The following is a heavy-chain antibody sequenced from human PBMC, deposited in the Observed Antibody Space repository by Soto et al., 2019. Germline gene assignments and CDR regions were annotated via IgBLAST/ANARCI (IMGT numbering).Heavy chain of an antibody. V-gene: IGHV3-48*01. CDR2: ISSSSSTI. Sequence: EVQLVESGGGLVQPGGSLRLSCAASGFTFSSYSMNWVRQAPGKGLEWVSYISSSSSTIYYADSVKGRFTISRDNAKNSLYLQMNSLRAEDTAVYYCARDGIAAAGTFLHYYYYGMDVW. CDR3: ARDGIAAAGTFLHYYYYGMDV. D-gene: IGHD6-13*01. J-gene: IGHJ6*01. CDR1: GFTFSSYS.